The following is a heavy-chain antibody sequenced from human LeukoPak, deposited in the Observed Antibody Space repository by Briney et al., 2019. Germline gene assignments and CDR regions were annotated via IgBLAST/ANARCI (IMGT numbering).Heavy chain of an antibody. Sequence: KVSCKASGYTFTDYYMHWVRQAPGQGLEWMGIIYPGDSDTRYSPSFQGQVTISADKSISTAYLQWSSLKASDTAMYYCARQSGPLEYWGQGTLVTVSS. J-gene: IGHJ4*02. CDR3: ARQSGPLEY. V-gene: IGHV5-51*01. CDR1: GYTFTDYY. CDR2: IYPGDSDT. D-gene: IGHD6-25*01.